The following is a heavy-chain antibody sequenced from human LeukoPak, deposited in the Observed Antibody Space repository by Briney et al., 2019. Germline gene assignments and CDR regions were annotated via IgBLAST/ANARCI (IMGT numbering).Heavy chain of an antibody. J-gene: IGHJ4*02. V-gene: IGHV3-7*01. Sequence: PGGSLRLSCAAYGFTFSAYWMNWVRQAPGKGLEWVATIKPDGSEKSYVDSVKGRFTISRDNAKNSLYMQMNNLRAEDTAVYYCVPRLGIAGLRLFDSWGQGTLVIVSS. CDR2: IKPDGSEK. CDR1: GFTFSAYW. D-gene: IGHD7-27*01. CDR3: VPRLGIAGLRLFDS.